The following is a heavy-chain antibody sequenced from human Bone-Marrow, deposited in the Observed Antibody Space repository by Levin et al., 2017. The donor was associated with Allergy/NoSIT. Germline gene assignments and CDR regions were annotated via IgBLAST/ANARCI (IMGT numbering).Heavy chain of an antibody. CDR1: GGSLGGYY. D-gene: IGHD3-9*01. CDR3: ARSRVLTGYPDAFEI. Sequence: PSETLSLTCTVSGGSLGGYYWRWIRQPPGKGLEWIADIYGSGSTNYNPSLIRRVAISVDTSKNQFFLKLTSVTAADTAVYYCARSRVLTGYPDAFEIWGQGTLVIVSS. CDR2: IYGSGST. V-gene: IGHV4-59*01. J-gene: IGHJ3*02.